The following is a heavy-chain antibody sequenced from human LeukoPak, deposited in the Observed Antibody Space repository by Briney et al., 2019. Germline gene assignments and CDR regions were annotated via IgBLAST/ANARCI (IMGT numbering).Heavy chain of an antibody. CDR2: INPSGGST. V-gene: IGHV1-46*01. D-gene: IGHD6-6*01. J-gene: IGHJ4*02. Sequence: ASVKVSCKASGYTFTSYYIHWVRQAPGQGLEWMGIINPSGGSTSYAQKFQGRVTMTRETSTRTVYMELSSLRSEDTAVYYCARDDLSYSRSSKYYFDYWGQGTLVTVSS. CDR1: GYTFTSYY. CDR3: ARDDLSYSRSSKYYFDY.